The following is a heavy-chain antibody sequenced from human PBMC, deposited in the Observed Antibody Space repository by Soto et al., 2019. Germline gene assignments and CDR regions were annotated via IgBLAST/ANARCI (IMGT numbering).Heavy chain of an antibody. CDR1: GFSITSFA. Sequence: LRLSCVASGFSITSFAMSWVRQAPGKGLEWASAISASGGSTYADSVKGRFTISRDNSKNTLYLQMNSLRAEDTAVYYCARKSSSDSTGYDYFDYWGQGTLVTVSS. CDR2: ISASGGST. CDR3: ARKSSSDSTGYDYFDY. V-gene: IGHV3-23*01. D-gene: IGHD3-22*01. J-gene: IGHJ4*02.